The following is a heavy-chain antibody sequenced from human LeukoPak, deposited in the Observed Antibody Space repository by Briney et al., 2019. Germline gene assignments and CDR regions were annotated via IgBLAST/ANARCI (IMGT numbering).Heavy chain of an antibody. CDR1: GISVNNYG. Sequence: GSLRLSRGSSGISVNNYGMKLGRQAPGEGVEGVSLIIGSSGSTFYADSVKGRFTISRDKSKNTLYLQMNSLRAEDTAVYYCAKGAYDYIEIAYFDYWGQGSLVTVSS. D-gene: IGHD5-12*01. CDR2: IIGSSGST. CDR3: AKGAYDYIEIAYFDY. J-gene: IGHJ4*02. V-gene: IGHV3-23*01.